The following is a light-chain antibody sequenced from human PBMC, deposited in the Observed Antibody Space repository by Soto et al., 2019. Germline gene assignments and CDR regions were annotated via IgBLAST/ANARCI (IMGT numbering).Light chain of an antibody. CDR2: AAS. CDR1: ENIARH. V-gene: IGKV1-39*01. J-gene: IGKJ5*01. CDR3: QQSYSTLSIT. Sequence: DIQMTQSPSSLSASVGDRITITCRASENIARHLNWYQQKPGKAPNLLIYAASNLQNGVPLRFXGGGSGTDFTLTISNLQPEDFATSYCQQSYSTLSITFGQGTRLEIK.